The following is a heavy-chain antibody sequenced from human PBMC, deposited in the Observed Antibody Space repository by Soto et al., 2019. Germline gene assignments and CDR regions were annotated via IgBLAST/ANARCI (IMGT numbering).Heavy chain of an antibody. J-gene: IGHJ4*02. Sequence: HPGGTLRLSCSASGFTFSNYDMYWVRQAPGKGLEYVSTITGNGHDTYYADSVKGRFIISRDNSKNILYLQMSSLRTDDMAVYYCVKADVGGVVHARYFDYWGQGTVVTVSS. CDR3: VKADVGGVVHARYFDY. V-gene: IGHV3-64D*06. CDR1: GFTFSNYD. CDR2: ITGNGHDT. D-gene: IGHD3-10*02.